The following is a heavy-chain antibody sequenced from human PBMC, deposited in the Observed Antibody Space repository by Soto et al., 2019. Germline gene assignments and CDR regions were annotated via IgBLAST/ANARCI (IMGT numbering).Heavy chain of an antibody. J-gene: IGHJ6*02. CDR1: GGSISSGDYY. D-gene: IGHD3-9*01. CDR3: ARAFDDILTGRRGFGMDV. CDR2: IYYSGST. Sequence: SETLSLTCAVSGGSISSGDYYWSWICQPPGKGLEWIGYIYYSGSTYYNPSLKSRVTISVDTSKNQFSLKLSSVTAADTAVYYCARAFDDILTGRRGFGMDVWGQGTTVTAP. V-gene: IGHV4-30-4*01.